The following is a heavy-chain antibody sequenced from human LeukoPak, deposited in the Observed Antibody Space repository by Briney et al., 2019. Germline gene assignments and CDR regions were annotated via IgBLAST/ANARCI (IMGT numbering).Heavy chain of an antibody. CDR1: GGSISSYY. V-gene: IGHV4-59*01. Sequence: SETLSLTCTVSGGSISSYYWSWIRQRPGKGLEWIGYIYYSGSTNYNPSLKSRVTISVDTSKNQFSLKLSSVTAADTAVYYCARAVSSWYPYDNWGQGTLVTVSS. CDR3: ARAVSSWYPYDN. J-gene: IGHJ4*02. D-gene: IGHD6-13*01. CDR2: IYYSGST.